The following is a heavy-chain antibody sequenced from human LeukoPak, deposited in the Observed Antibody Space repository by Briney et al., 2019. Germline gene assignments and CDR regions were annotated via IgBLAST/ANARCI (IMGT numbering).Heavy chain of an antibody. V-gene: IGHV1-18*01. D-gene: IGHD6-19*01. Sequence: GASVMVSCKASGYTFTSYGISWVRQAPGQGLEWMGWISAYNGNTKYAQKLQGRVTMTTDKSTSTAYMQLRSLRSDDTAVYYCARVAVAVNDFDYWGQGTLVSVSS. CDR3: ARVAVAVNDFDY. CDR2: ISAYNGNT. CDR1: GYTFTSYG. J-gene: IGHJ4*02.